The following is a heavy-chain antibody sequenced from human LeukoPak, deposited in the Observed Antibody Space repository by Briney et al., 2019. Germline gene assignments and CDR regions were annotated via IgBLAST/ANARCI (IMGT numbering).Heavy chain of an antibody. D-gene: IGHD6-13*01. V-gene: IGHV4-34*01. CDR2: INHSGST. Sequence: SETLSLTCAVYGGSFSGYYWSWIRQPPGKGLEWIGEINHSGSTNYNPSLKSRVTISVDTSKNQFSLKLSSVTAADTAVYYCARRPKAAAGRAPFGYWGQGTLVTVSS. CDR1: GGSFSGYY. CDR3: ARRPKAAAGRAPFGY. J-gene: IGHJ4*02.